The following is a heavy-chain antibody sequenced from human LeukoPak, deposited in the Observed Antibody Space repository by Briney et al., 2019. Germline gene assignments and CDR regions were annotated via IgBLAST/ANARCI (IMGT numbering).Heavy chain of an antibody. V-gene: IGHV3-23*01. Sequence: PGGSLRLSCAASGFTFTSYAMSWVRQAPGKGLEWVSAISPSGGSTYYPDSVKGRFTISRDNSKNTLYLQVNSLRAEDTAVYFCAKEPTSRGSGREYFDLWARGTLVTVTS. J-gene: IGHJ2*01. CDR1: GFTFTSYA. D-gene: IGHD6-19*01. CDR3: AKEPTSRGSGREYFDL. CDR2: ISPSGGST.